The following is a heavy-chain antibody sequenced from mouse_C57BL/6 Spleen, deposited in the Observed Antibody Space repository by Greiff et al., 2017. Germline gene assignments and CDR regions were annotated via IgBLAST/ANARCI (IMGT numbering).Heavy chain of an antibody. CDR2: IYPGSGST. CDR3: ARGTTVHYFDY. V-gene: IGHV1-55*01. J-gene: IGHJ2*01. Sequence: QVQLQQPGAELVKPGASVKMSCKASGYTFTSYWLTWVKPSPGQCLELIGDIYPGSGSTNYNEKFNIKATLTVDTSSSTAYMQLSSLTSQYSAVYYCARGTTVHYFDYWGQGTTLTVSS. CDR1: GYTFTSYW. D-gene: IGHD1-1*01.